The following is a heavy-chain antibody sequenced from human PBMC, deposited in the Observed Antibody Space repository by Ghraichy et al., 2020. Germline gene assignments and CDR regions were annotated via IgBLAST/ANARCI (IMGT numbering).Heavy chain of an antibody. CDR1: GYTFNNYG. CDR3: ARDVLSPYYYGSGSYYNPNDY. V-gene: IGHV1-18*04. D-gene: IGHD3-10*01. J-gene: IGHJ4*02. Sequence: ASVKVSCKTSGYTFNNYGISWMRQAPGQGLEWMGWISGYNGNTNYAQKVQGRVTMTTDTSTSRALMELRSLRSDDTAVYYCARDVLSPYYYGSGSYYNPNDYWGQGTLVTVSS. CDR2: ISGYNGNT.